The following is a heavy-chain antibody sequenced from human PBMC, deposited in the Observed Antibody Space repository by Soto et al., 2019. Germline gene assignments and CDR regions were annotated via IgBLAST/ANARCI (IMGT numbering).Heavy chain of an antibody. J-gene: IGHJ6*02. Sequence: GESLEISCKGSGYSFTSYWIGWVRQMPGKGLEWMGIIYPGDSDTRYSPSFQGQVTISADKSISTAYLQWSSLKASDTAMYYCARHGQDSSGWFYGMDVWGQGTTVTVSS. V-gene: IGHV5-51*01. CDR1: GYSFTSYW. D-gene: IGHD6-19*01. CDR2: IYPGDSDT. CDR3: ARHGQDSSGWFYGMDV.